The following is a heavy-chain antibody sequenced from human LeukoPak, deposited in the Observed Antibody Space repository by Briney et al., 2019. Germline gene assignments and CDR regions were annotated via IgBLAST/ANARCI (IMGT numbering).Heavy chain of an antibody. CDR3: ARDAPPKYCSGGSCYDGGPYYYYYYGMDV. Sequence: PSETLSLTCTVSGGSISSYYWSWIRQPPGEGLEWIGYIYYSGSTNYNPSLKSRVTISVDTSKNQFSLKLSSVTAADTAVYYCARDAPPKYCSGGSCYDGGPYYYYYYGMDVWGQGTTVTVSS. D-gene: IGHD2-15*01. J-gene: IGHJ6*02. CDR2: IYYSGST. V-gene: IGHV4-59*01. CDR1: GGSISSYY.